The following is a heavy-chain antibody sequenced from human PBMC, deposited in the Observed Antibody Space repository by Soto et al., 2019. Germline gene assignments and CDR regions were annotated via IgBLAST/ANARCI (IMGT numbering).Heavy chain of an antibody. Sequence: GGSLRLSCAASGFPFSSTDMTWVRQAPGKGLDWVSTIDGSGGTTYYADSVKGRFTISRDNSMNTVYLQMNSLRADDTALYYCAKNSGWFNTWGKGALVTVS. D-gene: IGHD3-10*01. J-gene: IGHJ5*02. V-gene: IGHV3-23*01. CDR1: GFPFSSTD. CDR2: IDGSGGTT. CDR3: AKNSGWFNT.